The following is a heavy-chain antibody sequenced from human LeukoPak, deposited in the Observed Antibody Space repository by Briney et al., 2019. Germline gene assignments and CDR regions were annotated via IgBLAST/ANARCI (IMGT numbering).Heavy chain of an antibody. CDR3: AKDLLGYCSGGSCVSWFDP. Sequence: GGSLRLSCAASGFTFDDYAMHWVRQAPGKGLGWVSLISGDGGSTYYADSVKGRFTISRDNGKNSLYLQMNSLRTEDTALYYCAKDLLGYCSGGSCVSWFDPWGQGTLVTVSS. J-gene: IGHJ5*02. D-gene: IGHD2-15*01. CDR1: GFTFDDYA. CDR2: ISGDGGST. V-gene: IGHV3-43*02.